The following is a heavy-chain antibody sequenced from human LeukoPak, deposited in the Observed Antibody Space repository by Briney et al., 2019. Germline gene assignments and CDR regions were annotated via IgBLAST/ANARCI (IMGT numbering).Heavy chain of an antibody. CDR3: ARVGRNGWDFDH. Sequence: GSLRLSCAASGFTFSASWMTWVRQAPGKGLEWVTIINEGGGLTFYVDSVKGRFSISRDNSKNSLSLQMSTLRVEDTAMYYCARVGRNGWDFDHWGQGTLVTVSS. J-gene: IGHJ4*02. D-gene: IGHD6-19*01. CDR1: GFTFSASW. V-gene: IGHV3-7*01. CDR2: INEGGGLT.